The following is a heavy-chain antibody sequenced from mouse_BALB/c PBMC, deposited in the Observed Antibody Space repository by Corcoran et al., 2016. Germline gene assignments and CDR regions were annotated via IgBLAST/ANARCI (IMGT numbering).Heavy chain of an antibody. D-gene: IGHD2-14*01. CDR1: GYTFSSYW. V-gene: IGHV1-9*01. CDR3: ARADDRSRFAY. J-gene: IGHJ3*01. CDR2: ILPGSGST. Sequence: QVQLQQSGAELMKPGAAVKISCKATGYTFSSYWIEWVKQRPGHGLEWIGEILPGSGSTNYNEKFKGKATFTADTSSNTAYMQLSSLTSEDSAVYYCARADDRSRFAYWGQGTLVTVSA.